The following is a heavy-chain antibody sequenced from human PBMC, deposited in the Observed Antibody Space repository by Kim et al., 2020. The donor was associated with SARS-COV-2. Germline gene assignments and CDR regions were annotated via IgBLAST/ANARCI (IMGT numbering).Heavy chain of an antibody. CDR2: GSGGST. Sequence: GSGGSTYYADSVKGRFTISRDNSKNTLYLQMNSLRSEDTAVFYCVPFSTAWGQGTLVTVSS. D-gene: IGHD3-3*02. V-gene: IGHV3-23*01. CDR3: VPFSTA. J-gene: IGHJ5*02.